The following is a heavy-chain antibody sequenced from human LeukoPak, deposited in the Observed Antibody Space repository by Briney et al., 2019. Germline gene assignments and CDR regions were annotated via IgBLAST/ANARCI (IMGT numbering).Heavy chain of an antibody. V-gene: IGHV3-9*01. J-gene: IGHJ4*02. D-gene: IGHD3-16*02. CDR3: AASGPYDYVGGSYRRPLDY. Sequence: PGGSLRLSCAASGFTFDDYAMHWVRQAPGKGLEWVSGISWNSGSIGYADSVKGRFTISRDNAKNSLYLQMNSLKAEDTALYYCAASGPYDYVGGSYRRPLDYWGQGTLVTVSS. CDR1: GFTFDDYA. CDR2: ISWNSGSI.